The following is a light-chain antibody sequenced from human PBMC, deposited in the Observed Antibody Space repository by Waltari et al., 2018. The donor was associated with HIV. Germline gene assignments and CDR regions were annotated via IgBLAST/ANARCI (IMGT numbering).Light chain of an antibody. CDR1: NIGSKS. Sequence: SYVLTQPPSVSVAPGKKARITCGGNNIGSKSVHWYQQKPGQAPVLVIYYDSDRPSGIPERFSGSNSGNTATLTISRVEAGDEADYYCQVWDSSSDHRVFGTGTKVTVL. V-gene: IGLV3-21*04. J-gene: IGLJ1*01. CDR3: QVWDSSSDHRV. CDR2: YDS.